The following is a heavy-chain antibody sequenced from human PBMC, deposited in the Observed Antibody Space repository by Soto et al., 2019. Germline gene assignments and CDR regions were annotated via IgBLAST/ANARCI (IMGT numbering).Heavy chain of an antibody. J-gene: IGHJ5*02. Sequence: LSLTCTVSGGSISSGSYYLGWIRQPPGKGLEWIGSIYYSGSTSYNPSLRSRVTISVDTSKNQFSLKLISVTAADTAVYYCARLEYSRSSPPYLWGQGTMVTVAS. D-gene: IGHD6-6*01. CDR2: IYYSGST. CDR1: GGSISSGSYY. CDR3: ARLEYSRSSPPYL. V-gene: IGHV4-39*01.